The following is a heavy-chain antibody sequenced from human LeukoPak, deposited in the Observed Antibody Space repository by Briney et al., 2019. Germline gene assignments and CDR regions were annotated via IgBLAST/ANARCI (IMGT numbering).Heavy chain of an antibody. CDR3: ARRGYSDSSGYDY. J-gene: IGHJ4*02. CDR1: GFTFSDYA. D-gene: IGHD3-22*01. V-gene: IGHV3-30*04. CDR2: ISYDGSTK. Sequence: PGGSLRLSCAASGFTFSDYAIHWVRQAPGKGLEWVAVISYDGSTKYYADSVKGRFTISRDNSKNTLYLQINSLRAEDTAIYYCARRGYSDSSGYDYWGQGTLVTVSS.